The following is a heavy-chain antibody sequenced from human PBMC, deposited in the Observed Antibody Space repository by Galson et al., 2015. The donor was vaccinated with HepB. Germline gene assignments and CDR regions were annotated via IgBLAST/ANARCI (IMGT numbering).Heavy chain of an antibody. J-gene: IGHJ4*02. D-gene: IGHD3-3*01. CDR3: ARVGPYYDFLSGHLDY. CDR2: ISSSGSTI. Sequence: SLRLSCAASGFTFSNYYLSWIRQAPGKGLEWISYISSSGSTIYYADSVKGRFTISRDNAKNSLYLQMNSLRAEDTAVYYCARVGPYYDFLSGHLDYWGQGTLVTVSS. CDR1: GFTFSNYY. V-gene: IGHV3-11*01.